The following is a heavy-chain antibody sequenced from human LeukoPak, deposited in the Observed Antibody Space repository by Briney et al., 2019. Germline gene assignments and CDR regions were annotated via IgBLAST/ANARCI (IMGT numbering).Heavy chain of an antibody. CDR3: ARDREGYYMDV. J-gene: IGHJ6*03. V-gene: IGHV4-59*11. CDR2: IYYSGST. Sequence: SETLSLTCTVSGGSISSHYWSWIRQPPGKGLEWIGYIYYSGSTNYNPSLKSRVTISVDTSTNQFSLKLSSVTAADTAVYYCARDREGYYMDVWGKGTTVTVSS. CDR1: GGSISSHY.